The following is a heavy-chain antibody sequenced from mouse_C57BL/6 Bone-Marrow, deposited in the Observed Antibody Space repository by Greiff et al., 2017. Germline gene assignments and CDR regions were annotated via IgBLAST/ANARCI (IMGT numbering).Heavy chain of an antibody. CDR3: ARAITTVVAGSAMDY. V-gene: IGHV3-6*01. J-gene: IGHJ4*01. D-gene: IGHD1-1*01. Sequence: EVKLMESGPGLVKPSQSLSLTCSVTGYSITSGYYWNWIRQFPGNKLEWMGYISYDGSNNYNPSLKNRISITRDTSKNQFFLKLNSVTTEDTATYYCARAITTVVAGSAMDYWGQGTSVTVSS. CDR2: ISYDGSN. CDR1: GYSITSGYY.